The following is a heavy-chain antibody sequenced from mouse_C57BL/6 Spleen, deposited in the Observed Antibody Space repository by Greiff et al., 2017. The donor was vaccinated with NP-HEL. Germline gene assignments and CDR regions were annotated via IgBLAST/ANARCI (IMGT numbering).Heavy chain of an antibody. J-gene: IGHJ4*01. CDR1: GFTFSDYG. V-gene: IGHV5-15*01. Sequence: EVKLMESGGGLVQPGGSLKLSCAASGFTFSDYGMAWVRQAPRKGPEWVAFISNFAYSIYYADTVTGRFTISIENDKNTLYLEMSSLRSEDTAMYYCARHDYDGYAMDYWGQGTSVTVSS. CDR2: ISNFAYSI. CDR3: ARHDYDGYAMDY. D-gene: IGHD2-4*01.